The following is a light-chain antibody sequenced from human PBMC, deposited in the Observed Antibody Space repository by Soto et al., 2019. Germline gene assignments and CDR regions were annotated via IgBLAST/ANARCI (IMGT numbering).Light chain of an antibody. V-gene: IGKV3-20*01. CDR3: QHFGYPQWT. Sequence: ELVLTQSPGTLSLSPGDSAALSCKASQIGSGNYLSWYQQKSGQAPRLLIYATSTRDPGIPDRFSGSGSATDFSLIISRLEPEDSAVYYCQHFGYPQWTFGRGTKLDI. CDR2: ATS. CDR1: QIGSGNY. J-gene: IGKJ1*01.